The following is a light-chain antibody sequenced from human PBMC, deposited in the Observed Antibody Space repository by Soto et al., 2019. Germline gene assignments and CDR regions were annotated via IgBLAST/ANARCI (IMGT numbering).Light chain of an antibody. V-gene: IGKV3-20*01. CDR2: GAS. Sequence: DTVLTQSPGTLSLSPGERATLSCRASQSVTSTYLAWYQHRPGQAPRLLIYGASTRATGIPDRFSGSGSETDFPLTISRLEPEDFAVYYCQQYAYPPWTFGHGTKVEIK. J-gene: IGKJ1*01. CDR1: QSVTSTY. CDR3: QQYAYPPWT.